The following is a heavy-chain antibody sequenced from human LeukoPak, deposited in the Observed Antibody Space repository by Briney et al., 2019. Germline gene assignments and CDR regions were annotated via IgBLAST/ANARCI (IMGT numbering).Heavy chain of an antibody. J-gene: IGHJ3*02. CDR1: GGSYSGYY. Sequence: SETLSLTCAVSGGSYSGYYWAWIRQSPGKGLEWFGEIHYGGATSNSPPDKRRATIFAATSTNRFSQRLTSGTAADTAVYYCARGVLSVYYFDIWGQGSVVTVS. V-gene: IGHV4-34*04. D-gene: IGHD3-10*01. CDR3: ARGVLSVYYFDI. CDR2: IHYGGAT.